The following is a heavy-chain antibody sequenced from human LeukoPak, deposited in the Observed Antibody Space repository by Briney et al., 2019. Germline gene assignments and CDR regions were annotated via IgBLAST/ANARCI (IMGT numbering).Heavy chain of an antibody. V-gene: IGHV4-59*11. CDR3: ATIKRGNIYGYFDF. J-gene: IGHJ4*02. D-gene: IGHD5-18*01. CDR2: MRDTVNT. Sequence: PETLSLTCSVSDVSISSHYWSWLRQPPGKGLEWIAYMRDTVNTKDNPSFKSRLTLSADTSKNQFSLRLSSVTAADSAVYYCATIKRGNIYGYFDFWGQGILVTVSS. CDR1: DVSISSHY.